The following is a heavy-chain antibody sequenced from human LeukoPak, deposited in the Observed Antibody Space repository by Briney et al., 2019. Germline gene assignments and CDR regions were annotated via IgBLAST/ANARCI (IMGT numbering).Heavy chain of an antibody. D-gene: IGHD2-8*01. CDR1: GYSISSGYY. CDR2: IYHSGST. CDR3: ARLRYCTNGVSP. Sequence: SETLSLTCTVSGYSISSGYYWGWIRQPPGKGLEWIGSIYHSGSTYYNPSLKSRVTISVDTSKNQFSLKLSSVTAADTAVYYCARLRYCTNGVSPWGQGTLVTVSS. J-gene: IGHJ5*02. V-gene: IGHV4-38-2*02.